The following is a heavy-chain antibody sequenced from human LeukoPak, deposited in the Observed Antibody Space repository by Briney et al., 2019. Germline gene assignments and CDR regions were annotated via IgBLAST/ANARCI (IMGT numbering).Heavy chain of an antibody. Sequence: SGTLSLTCAVSGGSISSSSWWSWVRQPPGKGLEWIGEIYHSGSTNYNPSLKSRVTISVDKSKNQFSLKLSSVTAADTAVYYCARDSRIAVAGFYYFDYWGQGTLVTVSS. J-gene: IGHJ4*02. D-gene: IGHD6-19*01. CDR1: GGSISSSSW. CDR2: IYHSGST. V-gene: IGHV4-4*02. CDR3: ARDSRIAVAGFYYFDY.